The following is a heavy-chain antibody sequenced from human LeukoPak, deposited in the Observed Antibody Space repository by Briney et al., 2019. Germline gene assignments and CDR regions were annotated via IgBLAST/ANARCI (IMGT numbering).Heavy chain of an antibody. CDR3: ARNLGYCSSTSCYHPFDY. CDR2: INPNSGGT. J-gene: IGHJ4*02. V-gene: IGHV1-2*04. CDR1: GYTFTGYY. Sequence: ASVKVSCKASGYTFTGYYMHWVRQAPGQGLEWMGWINPNSGGTNYAQKFQGWVTMTRDTSISTAYMELSRLRSDDTAVYYCARNLGYCSSTSCYHPFDYWSQGTLVTVSS. D-gene: IGHD2-2*01.